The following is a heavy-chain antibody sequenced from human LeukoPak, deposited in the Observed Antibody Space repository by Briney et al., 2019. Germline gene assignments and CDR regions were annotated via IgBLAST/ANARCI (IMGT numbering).Heavy chain of an antibody. Sequence: SETLSLTCAVYGGSFSGYYWSWIRQPPGKGLEWIGEINHSGSTNYNPPLKSRVTISVDTSKNQFSLKLSSVAAADTAVYYCARRGWYERYYFQHWGQGTLVTVSS. CDR2: INHSGST. CDR3: ARRGWYERYYFQH. V-gene: IGHV4-34*01. CDR1: GGSFSGYY. D-gene: IGHD6-19*01. J-gene: IGHJ1*01.